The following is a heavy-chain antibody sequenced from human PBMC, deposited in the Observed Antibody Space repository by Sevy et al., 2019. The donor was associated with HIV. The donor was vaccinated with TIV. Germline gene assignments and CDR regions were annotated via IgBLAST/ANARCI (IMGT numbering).Heavy chain of an antibody. CDR1: GYTFTSYA. D-gene: IGHD2-2*01. J-gene: IGHJ4*02. CDR3: ARDDCSNLSCHGSLLY. CDR2: ISTFNVKT. Sequence: ASVKVSCKASGYTFTSYAISWVRQAPGQGLEWMGWISTFNVKTNNAQKFQGRVTMTTDTSTSTDYMELSSLRSDDTAVYYCARDDCSNLSCHGSLLYWGQGTLVTVSS. V-gene: IGHV1-18*01.